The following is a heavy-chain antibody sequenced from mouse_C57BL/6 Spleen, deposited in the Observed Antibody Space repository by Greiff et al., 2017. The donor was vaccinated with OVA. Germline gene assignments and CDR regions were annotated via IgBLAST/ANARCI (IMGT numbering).Heavy chain of an antibody. J-gene: IGHJ1*03. V-gene: IGHV1-76*01. Sequence: VQVVESGAELVRPGASVKLSCKASGYTFTDYYINWVKQRPGQGLEWIARIYPGSGNTYYNEKFKGKATLTAEKSSSTAYMQLSSLTSEDSAVYFCAREGSRGYFDVWGTGTTVTVSS. CDR1: GYTFTDYY. CDR2: IYPGSGNT. CDR3: AREGSRGYFDV.